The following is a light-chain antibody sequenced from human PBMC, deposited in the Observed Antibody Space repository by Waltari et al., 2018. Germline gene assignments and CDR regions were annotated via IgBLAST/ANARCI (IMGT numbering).Light chain of an antibody. V-gene: IGKV1-NL1*01. CDR1: QGISNS. CDR2: ATS. CDR3: HQYYTTPYT. J-gene: IGKJ2*01. Sequence: DIQMTQSPSSLSASVGDRVTITCRASQGISNSLAWYQLKPGKAPKLLLYATSRLESGVPSRFSGSGSGTDYTRTINSLQPEDLATYYCHQYYTTPYTFGQGTKLEIK.